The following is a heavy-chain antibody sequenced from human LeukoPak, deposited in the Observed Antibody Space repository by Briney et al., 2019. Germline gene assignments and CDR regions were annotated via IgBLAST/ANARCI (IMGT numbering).Heavy chain of an antibody. CDR2: IYYSGST. Sequence: SETLSLTCTVSGGSISSYYWSWIRQPPGKGLEWIGYIYYSGSTNYNPSLKSRVTISVDTSKNQFSLQLNSVTPEDTAVYYCARDSGVFEYWGQGTLVTVSS. CDR3: ARDSGVFEY. CDR1: GGSISSYY. D-gene: IGHD2-8*01. J-gene: IGHJ4*02. V-gene: IGHV4-59*12.